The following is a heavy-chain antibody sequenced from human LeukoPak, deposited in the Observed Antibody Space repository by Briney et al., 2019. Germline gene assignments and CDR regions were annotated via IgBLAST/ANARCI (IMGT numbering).Heavy chain of an antibody. V-gene: IGHV3-30-3*01. D-gene: IGHD3-9*01. CDR3: ARAHVLRYFGMDV. J-gene: IGHJ6*02. CDR1: GFTFSSYA. CDR2: ISYDGSNK. Sequence: GRSLRLSCAASGFTFSSYAMHWVRQAPGKGLEWVAVISYDGSNKYYADSVKGRFTISRDNSKNTLYLQMNSLRAEDTAVYYCARAHVLRYFGMDVWGQGTTVTVSS.